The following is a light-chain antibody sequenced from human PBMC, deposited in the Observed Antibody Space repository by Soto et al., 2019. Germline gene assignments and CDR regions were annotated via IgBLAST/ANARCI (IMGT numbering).Light chain of an antibody. CDR2: DGS. V-gene: IGKV1-5*01. CDR1: QSISSR. CDR3: QQYASWLIT. J-gene: IGKJ5*01. Sequence: RTLSPPRLSXXVGDXVTIXXRASQSISSRLAWYQQKPGKATKLLIYDGSILKSGVPSRFSASGSGTDFTLTISRLEAEDFAVYYCQQYASWLITFGHGTRIEIK.